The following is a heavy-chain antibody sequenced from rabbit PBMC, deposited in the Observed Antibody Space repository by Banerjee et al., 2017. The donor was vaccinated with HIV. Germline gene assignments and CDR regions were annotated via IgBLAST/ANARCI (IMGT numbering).Heavy chain of an antibody. CDR1: GFSFSSSYY. CDR3: ARAYAGDPNYGYVEVFNL. Sequence: QSLEESGGDLVKPGASLTLTCTASGFSFSSSYYMCWVRQAPGKGLEWIGCIYTGGGNTYYATWAKGRFTISKTSSTTVTLQMTSLTAADTATYFCARAYAGDPNYGYVEVFNLWGPGTLVTVS. CDR2: IYTGGGNT. V-gene: IGHV1S40*01. D-gene: IGHD6-1*01. J-gene: IGHJ4*01.